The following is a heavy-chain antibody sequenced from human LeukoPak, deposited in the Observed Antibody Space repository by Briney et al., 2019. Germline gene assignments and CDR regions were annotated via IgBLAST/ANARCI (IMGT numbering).Heavy chain of an antibody. Sequence: GASVKVSCKASGYTFTSYYMHWVRQAPGQGLEWMGIINPSGGSTSYAQKFQGRVTMTRDTSTGTVYMELGSLRSEDTAVYYCARVRYSYAREVDYWGQGTLVTVSS. CDR3: ARVRYSYAREVDY. CDR2: INPSGGST. J-gene: IGHJ4*02. V-gene: IGHV1-46*01. D-gene: IGHD5-18*01. CDR1: GYTFTSYY.